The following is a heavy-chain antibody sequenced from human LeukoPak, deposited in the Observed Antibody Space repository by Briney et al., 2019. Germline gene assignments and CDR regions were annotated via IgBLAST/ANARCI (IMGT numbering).Heavy chain of an antibody. D-gene: IGHD1-1*01. CDR3: ARDSTPRAGTTHFDY. V-gene: IGHV1-2*02. J-gene: IGHJ4*02. CDR1: VYTLTIYY. CDR2: INPNSGGK. Sequence: ASVNVSFKASVYTLTIYYMHGVPPAPGQRLEWMGWINPNSGGKNYAQKFQGRVTMTTDTSTSTAYLELRSLRSDDTAVYYCARDSTPRAGTTHFDYWGEGALVTVSS.